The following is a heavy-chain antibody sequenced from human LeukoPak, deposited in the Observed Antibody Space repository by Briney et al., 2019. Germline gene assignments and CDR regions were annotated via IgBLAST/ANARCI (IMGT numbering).Heavy chain of an antibody. V-gene: IGHV3-21*01. CDR3: ARDASSSGGYSFDP. J-gene: IGHJ5*02. CDR1: GFTFSSYS. CDR2: ISSSSYI. D-gene: IGHD5-18*01. Sequence: PGGSLRLSCAASGFTFSSYSMNWVRQAPGKGLEWVSSISSSSYIYYADSVKGRFTISRDNAKNSLYLQMNSLRAEDTAVYYCARDASSSGGYSFDPWGQGTLVTVSS.